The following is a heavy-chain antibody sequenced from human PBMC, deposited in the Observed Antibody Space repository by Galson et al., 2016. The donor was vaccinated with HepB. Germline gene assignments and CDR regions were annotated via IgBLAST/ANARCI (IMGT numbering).Heavy chain of an antibody. Sequence: SLRLSCAASGFIFSSYSMNWVRQAPGKGLEWVSTISGNGGSTYYADSVKGRFTISRDNSKNTLYLQMNSLRAEDTAVYYCAKEGTIFGAVPYGMDVWGQGTTVTVSS. V-gene: IGHV3-23*01. CDR1: GFIFSSYS. CDR3: AKEGTIFGAVPYGMDV. D-gene: IGHD3-3*01. CDR2: ISGNGGST. J-gene: IGHJ6*02.